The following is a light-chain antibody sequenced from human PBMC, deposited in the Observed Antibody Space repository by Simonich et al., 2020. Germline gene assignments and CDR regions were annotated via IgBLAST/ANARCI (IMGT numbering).Light chain of an antibody. CDR2: KVS. CDR3: MQGTHWPLT. J-gene: IGKJ4*01. Sequence: DVVMTQSPLSLPVTLGQPASISCRSSQSLVHSDGNTSLNWFQQRPGQSPRRLIYKVSNRYSGVPDRFSGRGSGTDFTLKISRVEAEDVGVYYCMQGTHWPLTFGGGTKVEIK. V-gene: IGKV2-30*02. CDR1: QSLVHSDGNTS.